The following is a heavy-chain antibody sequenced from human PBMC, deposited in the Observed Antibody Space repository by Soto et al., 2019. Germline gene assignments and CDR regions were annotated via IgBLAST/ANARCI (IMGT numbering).Heavy chain of an antibody. Sequence: QVQLVESGGGVAQPGRSLRLSCAASGFTFSSYGMHWVRQAPGKGLEWVAVISYDGSNKYYADSVKGRFTISRDNSKNTLDLQMNSLRAEDTAVYYCAKASSPGYWGQGTLVTVSS. CDR2: ISYDGSNK. CDR3: AKASSPGY. J-gene: IGHJ4*02. V-gene: IGHV3-30*18. CDR1: GFTFSSYG.